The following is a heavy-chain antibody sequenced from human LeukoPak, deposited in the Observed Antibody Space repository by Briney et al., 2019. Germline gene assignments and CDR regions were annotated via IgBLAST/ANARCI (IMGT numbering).Heavy chain of an antibody. CDR1: GGSISSYY. CDR3: ARHLFTGDAFDI. CDR2: IYYSGST. J-gene: IGHJ3*02. V-gene: IGHV4-59*08. D-gene: IGHD3-10*01. Sequence: PSETLSLTCTVSGGSISSYYWSWIRQPPGKGPEWIGYIYYSGSTNYNPSLKSRVTISVDTSKNQFSLKLSSVTAADTAVYYCARHLFTGDAFDIWGQGTMVTVSS.